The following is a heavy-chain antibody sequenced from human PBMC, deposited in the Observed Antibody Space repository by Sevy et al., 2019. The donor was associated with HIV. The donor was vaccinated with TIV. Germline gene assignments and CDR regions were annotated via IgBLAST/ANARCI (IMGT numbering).Heavy chain of an antibody. D-gene: IGHD1-26*01. V-gene: IGHV3-11*01. CDR2: ISRSGTII. CDR1: GFRFSDHD. Sequence: GGALRLSCAASGFRFSDHDMSWIRQAPGKGLEWVAYISRSGTIIYYADSVRGRFTISRDNAKNSLLLQMNSLRVEDTAMYYCMSDYSGTYHKNQFAYWGQGTLVTVSS. CDR3: MSDYSGTYHKNQFAY. J-gene: IGHJ4*02.